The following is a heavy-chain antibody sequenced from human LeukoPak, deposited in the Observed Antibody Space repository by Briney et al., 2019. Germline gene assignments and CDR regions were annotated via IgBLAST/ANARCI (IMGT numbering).Heavy chain of an antibody. V-gene: IGHV3-23*01. D-gene: IGHD2-2*01. CDR1: GFTFSSYA. J-gene: IGHJ3*02. Sequence: PGGSLRLSCAASGFTFSSYAMSWVRQAPGKGLEWVSAISGGGGSTYYADSVKGRFTISRDNSKNTLYLQMNSLRAEDTAVYYCAKDLSVIVVVPAALDAFDIWGQGTMVTVSS. CDR3: AKDLSVIVVVPAALDAFDI. CDR2: ISGGGGST.